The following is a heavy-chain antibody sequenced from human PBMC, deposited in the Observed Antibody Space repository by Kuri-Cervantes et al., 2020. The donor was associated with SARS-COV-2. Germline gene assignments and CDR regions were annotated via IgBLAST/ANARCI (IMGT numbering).Heavy chain of an antibody. J-gene: IGHJ5*02. D-gene: IGHD2-2*01. CDR3: AKADCSSTSCDNWFDP. V-gene: IGHV3-11*01. Sequence: LSLTRAASGFTFSDYYMSWIRQAPGKGLEWVSYISSSGSTIYYADSVKGRFTISRDNAKNSLYLQMNSLRAEDTTLYYCAKADCSSTSCDNWFDPWGQGTLVTVSS. CDR2: ISSSGSTI. CDR1: GFTFSDYY.